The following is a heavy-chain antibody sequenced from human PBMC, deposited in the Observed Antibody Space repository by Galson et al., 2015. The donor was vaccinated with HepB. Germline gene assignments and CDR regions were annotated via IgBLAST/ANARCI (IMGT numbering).Heavy chain of an antibody. CDR2: IWYDGSE. CDR3: ARDGRITMVRGVIDY. V-gene: IGHV3-33*01. D-gene: IGHD3-10*01. J-gene: IGHJ4*02. CDR1: GFTFSTYD. Sequence: SLRLSCAASGFTFSTYDMHWVRQAPGKGLEWVAVIWYDGSEYYVDSVKGRFTISRDNSKNTLYLQMNSLRAEDTAVYYCARDGRITMVRGVIDYWGQGTLVTVSP.